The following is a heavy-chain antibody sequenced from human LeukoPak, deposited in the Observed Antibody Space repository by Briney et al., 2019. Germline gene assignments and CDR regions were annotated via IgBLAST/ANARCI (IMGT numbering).Heavy chain of an antibody. CDR1: GYTFTSYG. CDR2: ISAYNGNT. D-gene: IGHD3-22*01. V-gene: IGHV1-18*01. Sequence: ASVKVSCKASGYTFTSYGISWVRQAPGQGLEWMGWISAYNGNTNYAQKLQGRVTMTTDTSTSTAYMELRSLRSDDTAVYYCARALTDYYDSSGYYYAGWFDPWGQGTLVTVSS. J-gene: IGHJ5*02. CDR3: ARALTDYYDSSGYYYAGWFDP.